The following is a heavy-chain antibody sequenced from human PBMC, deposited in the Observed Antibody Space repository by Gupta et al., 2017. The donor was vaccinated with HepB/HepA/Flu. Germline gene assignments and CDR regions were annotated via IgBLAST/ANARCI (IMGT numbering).Heavy chain of an antibody. CDR1: GFTFSSYE. J-gene: IGHJ6*02. V-gene: IGHV3-48*03. D-gene: IGHD6-13*01. CDR2: ISSSGSTI. CDR3: ARVQVEGAAGTGGPWAVDGMDV. Sequence: VESGGGLVQPGGSLRLSCAASGFTFSSYEMNWVRQAPGKGLEWVSYISSSGSTIYYADSVKGRFTISRDNAKNSLYLQMNSLRAEDTAVYYCARVQVEGAAGTGGPWAVDGMDVWGQGTTVTVSS.